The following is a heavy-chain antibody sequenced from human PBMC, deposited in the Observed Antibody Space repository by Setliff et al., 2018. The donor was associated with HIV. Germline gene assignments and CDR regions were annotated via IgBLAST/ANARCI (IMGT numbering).Heavy chain of an antibody. CDR2: IIHTGST. CDR1: GGSFSGYY. D-gene: IGHD2-2*01. V-gene: IGHV4-34*01. CDR3: ARGRSCSSSSCYLVYYYYYGMDV. Sequence: SETLSLTCAVYGGSFSGYYWSWIRQPPGKGLEWIGEIIHTGSTNYNPSLKSRVTISVDTSKNQFSPRLSSVAAADTAVYYCARGRSCSSSSCYLVYYYYYGMDVWGHGSTVTVSS. J-gene: IGHJ6*02.